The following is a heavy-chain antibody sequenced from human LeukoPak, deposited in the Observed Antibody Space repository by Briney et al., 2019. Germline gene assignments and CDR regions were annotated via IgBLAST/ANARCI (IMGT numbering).Heavy chain of an antibody. CDR3: ANQDIVVVPAAVYYYYYMDV. Sequence: GGSLRLSWAASRFTFSSYGMHWVRQAPGKGLEWVAFIRYDGSNKYYADSVKGRFTISRDNSKNTLYLQMNSLRAEDTAVYYCANQDIVVVPAAVYYYYYMDVWGKGTTVTVSS. D-gene: IGHD2-2*01. J-gene: IGHJ6*03. V-gene: IGHV3-30*02. CDR2: IRYDGSNK. CDR1: RFTFSSYG.